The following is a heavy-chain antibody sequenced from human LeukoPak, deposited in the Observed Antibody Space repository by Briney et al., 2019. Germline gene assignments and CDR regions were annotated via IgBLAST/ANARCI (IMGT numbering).Heavy chain of an antibody. CDR3: ARAAGDSSGYYPFDY. D-gene: IGHD3-22*01. V-gene: IGHV4-34*01. Sequence: PSETLSLTCAVYGGSFSGYYWSWIRQPPGKGLEWIGEINHSGSTNYNPSLKSRVTISVDTSKNQFSLKLSSVTAADTAVYYCARAAGDSSGYYPFDYWGQGTLVTVYS. CDR2: INHSGST. J-gene: IGHJ4*02. CDR1: GGSFSGYY.